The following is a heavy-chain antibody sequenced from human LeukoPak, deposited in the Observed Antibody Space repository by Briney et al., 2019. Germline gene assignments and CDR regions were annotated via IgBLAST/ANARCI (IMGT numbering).Heavy chain of an antibody. CDR2: ISSSGSTI. CDR1: GFTFSDYY. CDR3: ARDPTQSSPFDY. J-gene: IGHJ4*02. V-gene: IGHV3-11*01. D-gene: IGHD2-2*01. Sequence: GGSLRLSCSASGFTFSDYYMSWIRQAPGKGLEWVSYISSSGSTIYYADSVKGRFTISRDNAKNSLYLQMNSLRAEDTAVYYCARDPTQSSPFDYWGQGTLVTVSS.